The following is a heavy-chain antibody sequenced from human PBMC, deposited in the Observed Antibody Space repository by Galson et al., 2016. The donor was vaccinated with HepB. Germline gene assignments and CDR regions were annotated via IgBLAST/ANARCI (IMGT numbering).Heavy chain of an antibody. D-gene: IGHD6-13*01. CDR2: ISSASSYI. CDR1: GFTFTRYN. V-gene: IGHV3-21*01. J-gene: IGHJ3*02. Sequence: SLRLSCATSGFTFTRYNMNWVRQAPGKGLEWVSSISSASSYIYYADLVKGRFTISRDNVKKSLYLQMNSLRPEDTAVYYCARVREQQLLDAFDIWGQGTMVTVSS. CDR3: ARVREQQLLDAFDI.